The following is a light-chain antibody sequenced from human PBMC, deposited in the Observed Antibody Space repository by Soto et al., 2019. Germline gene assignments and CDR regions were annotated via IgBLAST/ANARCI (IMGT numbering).Light chain of an antibody. V-gene: IGLV2-14*01. J-gene: IGLJ3*02. CDR2: EVS. CDR3: SSYTIINTWV. CDR1: SSDIGAYNY. Sequence: QSVLTQPASVSGSPGQSITISCTGSSSDIGAYNYVSWYQQHPGKTPKLMIFEVSNRPSGVSNRFSGSKSGNTASLTISGLQAEDEAEYYCSSYTIINTWVFGGGTKLTVL.